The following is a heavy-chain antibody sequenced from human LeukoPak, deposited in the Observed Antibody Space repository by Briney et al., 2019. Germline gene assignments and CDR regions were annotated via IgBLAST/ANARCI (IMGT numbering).Heavy chain of an antibody. CDR3: AKLIVVVVKGAFDY. V-gene: IGHV3-30*18. D-gene: IGHD2-15*01. Sequence: GGSLRLSCAASGFTFSSYGLHWVRQAPGKGLEWVAVISYDGSNKYYADSVKVRFTIARDNSKNTLYLQMNSLGAEDTAVYYCAKLIVVVVKGAFDYWGQGTLATVSS. CDR2: ISYDGSNK. CDR1: GFTFSSYG. J-gene: IGHJ4*02.